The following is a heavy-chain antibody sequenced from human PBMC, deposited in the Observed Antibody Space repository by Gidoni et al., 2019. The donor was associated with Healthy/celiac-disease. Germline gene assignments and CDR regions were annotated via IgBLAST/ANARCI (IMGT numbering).Heavy chain of an antibody. CDR3: ARELTTVTTQYFDY. J-gene: IGHJ4*02. D-gene: IGHD4-17*01. CDR1: GGTFSSYA. CDR2: IIPIFGTA. Sequence: QVQLVQSGAEVKKPGSSVKVSCKAYGGTFSSYAISWVRQAPGQGLEWMGGIIPIFGTANYAQKFHGRVTITADESTSTAYMELSSLRSEDTAVYYCARELTTVTTQYFDYWGQGTLVTVSS. V-gene: IGHV1-69*01.